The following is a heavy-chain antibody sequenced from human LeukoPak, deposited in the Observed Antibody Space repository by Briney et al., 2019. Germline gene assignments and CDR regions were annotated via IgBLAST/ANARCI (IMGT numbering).Heavy chain of an antibody. J-gene: IGHJ5*02. V-gene: IGHV1-2*02. CDR3: GRGNLSFAP. CDR2: IIPKSGRT. Sequence: ASGRVSWKASGYTFTAYYIQWVRHAPGQGLGWMGSIIPKSGRTNYRKTFQGRVTMTRDPSISRGDMELSGLTSDDTAVYYCGRGNLSFAPWGQGTLVIVSS. CDR1: GYTFTAYY.